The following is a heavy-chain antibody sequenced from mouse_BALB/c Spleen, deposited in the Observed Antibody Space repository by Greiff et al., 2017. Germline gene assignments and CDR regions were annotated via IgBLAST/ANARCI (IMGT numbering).Heavy chain of an antibody. CDR3: ARHCSGSPCAMDY. V-gene: IGHV5-12-2*01. CDR2: ISNGGGST. D-gene: IGHD1-3*01. J-gene: IGHJ4*01. CDR1: GFTFSSYT. Sequence: EVMLVESGGGLVQPGGSLKLSCADSGFTFSSYTMSWVRQTPEKRLEWVAYISNGGGSTYYPDTVKGRFTISRDNAKNTLYLQMSSLKSEDTAMYYCARHCSGSPCAMDYWGQGTSVTVSS.